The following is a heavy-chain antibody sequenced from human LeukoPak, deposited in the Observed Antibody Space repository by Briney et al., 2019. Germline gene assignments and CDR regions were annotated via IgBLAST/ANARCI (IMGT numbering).Heavy chain of an antibody. J-gene: IGHJ4*02. V-gene: IGHV3-15*01. CDR2: IKSKTDGETI. CDR3: TTDSRTAAPPHFDY. CDR1: GFSFSKAW. D-gene: IGHD6-13*01. Sequence: TGGSLRLSCAASGFSFSKAWMSWVRQAPGKGLEWVGRIKSKTDGETIQYAAPVEGRFTISRDDLKNTLDLQMNSLKTEDTAVYYCTTDSRTAAPPHFDYWGQGSLVTVSS.